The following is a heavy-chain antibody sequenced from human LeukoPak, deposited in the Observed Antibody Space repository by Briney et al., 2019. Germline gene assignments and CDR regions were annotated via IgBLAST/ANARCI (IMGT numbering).Heavy chain of an antibody. D-gene: IGHD3-10*01. V-gene: IGHV3-64*01. CDR1: GFTFSSYA. J-gene: IGHJ4*02. Sequence: GGSLRPSCAASGFTFSSYAMHWVRQAPGKGLEYVSAISSNGGSTYYANSVKGRFTISRDNSKNTLYLQMGSLRAEDMAVYYCARVGRSVGYYGSGSFWGPHDYWGQGTLVTVSS. CDR3: ARVGRSVGYYGSGSFWGPHDY. CDR2: ISSNGGST.